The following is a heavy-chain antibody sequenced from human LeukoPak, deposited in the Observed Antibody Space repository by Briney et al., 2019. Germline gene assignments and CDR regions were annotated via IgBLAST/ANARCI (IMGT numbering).Heavy chain of an antibody. Sequence: GGSLRLSCAASGFTFSSYEMNWVRQAPGEGLEWVSYISTTGSSIYYADSVKGRFTISRDDVKNLLYLQMNSLRAEDTAVYYCARVQRGIAVALDYWGQGTLATVSS. D-gene: IGHD6-19*01. J-gene: IGHJ4*02. CDR2: ISTTGSSI. V-gene: IGHV3-48*03. CDR1: GFTFSSYE. CDR3: ARVQRGIAVALDY.